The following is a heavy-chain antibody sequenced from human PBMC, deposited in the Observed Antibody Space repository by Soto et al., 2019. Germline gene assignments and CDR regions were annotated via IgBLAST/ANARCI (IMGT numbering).Heavy chain of an antibody. CDR2: IIGSGSST. CDR1: GFTFSTYA. Sequence: SLRLSCAASGFTFSTYAMSWVRQAPGKGLEWVSTIIGSGSSTYYADSVRGRFTISRDNSRNTLYLQINSLRTEDTAVYYCAKPGFWGQGTLVTVSS. J-gene: IGHJ4*02. D-gene: IGHD5-12*01. CDR3: AKPGF. V-gene: IGHV3-23*01.